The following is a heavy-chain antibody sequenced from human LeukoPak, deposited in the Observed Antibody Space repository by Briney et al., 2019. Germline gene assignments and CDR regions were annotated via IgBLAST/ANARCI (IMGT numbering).Heavy chain of an antibody. V-gene: IGHV6-1*01. J-gene: IGHJ2*01. CDR2: TYYTSKWYN. Sequence: SQTLSLTCAISGDTVSSNSAAWNWIRQSPSRGLEWLGGTYYTSKWYNDYAVSVKSRITINPDTSKNQFSLQLNSVTPEDTAVYYCARVSSSWYQDWYFDLWGRGTLVTVSS. D-gene: IGHD6-13*01. CDR1: GDTVSSNSAA. CDR3: ARVSSSWYQDWYFDL.